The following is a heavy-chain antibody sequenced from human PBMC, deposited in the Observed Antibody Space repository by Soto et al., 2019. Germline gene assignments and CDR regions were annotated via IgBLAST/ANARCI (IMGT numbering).Heavy chain of an antibody. D-gene: IGHD4-17*01. CDR1: GFNFRNFN. CDR2: VSGSSSYI. V-gene: IGHV3-21*06. Sequence: SLRLSCEGSGFNFRNFNMIWVRQAPGKGLEWVSSVSGSSSYIYYADSVKGRFTVSRDNANNLVFLQMNGLRPEDTAMYYCARDLRGHYGPWGQGTMVTVSS. CDR3: ARDLRGHYGP. J-gene: IGHJ3*01.